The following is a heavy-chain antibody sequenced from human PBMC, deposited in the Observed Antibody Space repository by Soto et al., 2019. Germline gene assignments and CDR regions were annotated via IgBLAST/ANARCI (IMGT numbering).Heavy chain of an antibody. V-gene: IGHV4-4*02. D-gene: IGHD3-16*02. CDR1: SGSISSSNW. Sequence: QVQLQESGPGLVKPSGTLSLTCAVSSGSISSSNWWSWVRQPPGKGREWIGEIYHSGSTNYNPSLKSRVTISVDKSKNQFSLKLSSVTAADTAVYYCARSITHYYDYIWGSYRAFDYWGQGTLVTVSS. CDR3: ARSITHYYDYIWGSYRAFDY. CDR2: IYHSGST. J-gene: IGHJ4*02.